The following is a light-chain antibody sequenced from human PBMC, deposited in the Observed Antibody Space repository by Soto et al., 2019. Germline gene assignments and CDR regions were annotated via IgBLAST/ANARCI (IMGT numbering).Light chain of an antibody. V-gene: IGLV2-14*03. CDR2: DVS. Sequence: QSALTQPASVSGSPGQSITISCTGTSSDVGTYNYVSWYQQHPDKAPKLMIYDVSNRPSGVSNRFSGSKSGNTASLTISGLQAEDEADYYCSSYTSSNTVVFGGGTQLTVL. CDR1: SSDVGTYNY. J-gene: IGLJ3*02. CDR3: SSYTSSNTVV.